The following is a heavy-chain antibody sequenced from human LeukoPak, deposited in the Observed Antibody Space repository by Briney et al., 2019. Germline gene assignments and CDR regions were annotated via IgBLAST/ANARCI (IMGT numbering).Heavy chain of an antibody. J-gene: IGHJ4*02. CDR2: IIPIFGTA. D-gene: IGHD3-3*01. CDR1: GGTFSSYA. V-gene: IGHV1-69*05. CDR3: AKDDFWSGYFGY. Sequence: SVKVSCKASGGTFSSYAISWVRQAPGQGLEWMGGIIPIFGTANYAQKFQGRVTITTDESTSTAYMELSSLRSEDTAVYYCAKDDFWSGYFGYWGQGTLVTVSS.